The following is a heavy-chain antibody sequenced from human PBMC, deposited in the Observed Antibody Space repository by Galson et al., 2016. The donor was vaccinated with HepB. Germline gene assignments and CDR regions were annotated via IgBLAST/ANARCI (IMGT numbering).Heavy chain of an antibody. J-gene: IGHJ6*04. CDR2: IYRDGST. CDR1: GGSTSSYY. CDR3: ARTAAFWSSYSYYYSGMDV. Sequence: SETLSLTCSVSGGSTSSYYWSWIRQPPGKGLEWVGHIYRDGSTDYKPSLKSRVTISVDTSNNQFSLRLSSVTAADTAVYYCARTAAFWSSYSYYYSGMDVWGKGTTVTVSS. V-gene: IGHV4-4*08. D-gene: IGHD3-3*01.